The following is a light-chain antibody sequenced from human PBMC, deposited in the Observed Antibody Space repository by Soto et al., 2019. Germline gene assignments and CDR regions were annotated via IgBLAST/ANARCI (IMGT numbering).Light chain of an antibody. V-gene: IGKV3D-15*01. Sequence: EIVMTQSPATLYVSPGERATLSCRASQSVSSNLDWYQQKPGQAPRLLIYGASIRATGIPDRFSGSGSGKEFTLTISSLQSEEFAGDYCQQYNNWPPTFGQGTKLEL. CDR2: GAS. CDR1: QSVSSN. J-gene: IGKJ2*01. CDR3: QQYNNWPPT.